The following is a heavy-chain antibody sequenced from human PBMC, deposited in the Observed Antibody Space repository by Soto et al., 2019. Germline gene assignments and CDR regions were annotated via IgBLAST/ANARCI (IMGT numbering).Heavy chain of an antibody. Sequence: GESLKISCKGSGYSFTSYWIGWVRQMPGKGLEWMGIIYPGDSDTRYSPSFQGQVTISADKSISTAYLQWSSLKASDTAMYYCARHPSRSSWIASSYYYGMDVWGQGTTVTVSS. CDR1: GYSFTSYW. CDR2: IYPGDSDT. D-gene: IGHD6-13*01. CDR3: ARHPSRSSWIASSYYYGMDV. J-gene: IGHJ6*02. V-gene: IGHV5-51*01.